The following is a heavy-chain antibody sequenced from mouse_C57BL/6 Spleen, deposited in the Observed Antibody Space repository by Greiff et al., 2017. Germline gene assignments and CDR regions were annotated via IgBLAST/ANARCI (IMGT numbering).Heavy chain of an antibody. Sequence: EVKLMESGEGLVKPGGSLKLSCAASGFTFSSYALSWVRQTPEKRLEWVAYISSGGDYIYYADTVKGRFIISRDYARNTLYLQMSSLKSEDTVMYYCTRDLIWMDYWGQGTSVTVSS. CDR2: ISSGGDYI. J-gene: IGHJ4*01. CDR1: GFTFSSYA. CDR3: TRDLIWMDY. V-gene: IGHV5-9-1*02.